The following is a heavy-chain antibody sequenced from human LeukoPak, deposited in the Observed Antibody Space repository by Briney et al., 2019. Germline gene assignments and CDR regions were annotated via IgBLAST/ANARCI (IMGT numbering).Heavy chain of an antibody. CDR2: INPNSGGT. Sequence: GASVKVSCKASGYTFTGYYMHWVRQAPGQGLEWMGRINPNSGGTNYAQKFQGRVTMTRDTSISTAYMELSRLRSDDTAVYYCAGATDYYDSSGYFNWGQGTLVTVSS. CDR1: GYTFTGYY. CDR3: AGATDYYDSSGYFN. J-gene: IGHJ4*02. V-gene: IGHV1-2*06. D-gene: IGHD3-22*01.